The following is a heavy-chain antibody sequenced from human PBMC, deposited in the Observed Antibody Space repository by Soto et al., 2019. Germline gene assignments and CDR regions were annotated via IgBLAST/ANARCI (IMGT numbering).Heavy chain of an antibody. J-gene: IGHJ6*02. V-gene: IGHV1-18*04. D-gene: IGHD3-16*01. CDR3: ARDRLGNHYYGMDV. Sequence: QIQLVQSGAEVKKPGASVRVSCKASGYTFTTYGITWVRQAPGQGLEWMGWISAYDGSTNYAQKLQGRVSMTTDSSTSTAYMDLRSLRSDDTAVYYCARDRLGNHYYGMDVWGQGTTVTVSS. CDR1: GYTFTTYG. CDR2: ISAYDGST.